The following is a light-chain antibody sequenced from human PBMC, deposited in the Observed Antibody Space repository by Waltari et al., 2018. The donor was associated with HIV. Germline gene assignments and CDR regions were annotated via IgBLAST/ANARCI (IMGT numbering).Light chain of an antibody. CDR1: QGISSY. CDR3: QQLNTFPPS. Sequence: DIELTPSPSFLPASAVDRVSITCRASQGISSYLAWYQQKPGKSPNLLIYSASTLQNGVPLRFSGSGSGTEFTLTISGLQPEDFATYYCQQLNTFPPSFGGGTKVDIK. V-gene: IGKV1-9*01. J-gene: IGKJ4*01. CDR2: SAS.